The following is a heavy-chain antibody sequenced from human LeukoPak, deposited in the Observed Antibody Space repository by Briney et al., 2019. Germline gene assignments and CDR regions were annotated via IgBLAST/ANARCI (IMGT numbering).Heavy chain of an antibody. V-gene: IGHV4-39*07. CDR1: GGSISSSSYY. CDR2: IYYSGST. J-gene: IGHJ3*02. D-gene: IGHD3-3*01. Sequence: SETLSLTCTVSGGSISSSSYYWGWIRQPPGKGLEWIGSIYYSGSTYYNPSLKSRVTISVDTSKNQFSLKLSSVTAADTAVYYCARDKRDYDFWSGYPDAFDIWGQGTMVTVSS. CDR3: ARDKRDYDFWSGYPDAFDI.